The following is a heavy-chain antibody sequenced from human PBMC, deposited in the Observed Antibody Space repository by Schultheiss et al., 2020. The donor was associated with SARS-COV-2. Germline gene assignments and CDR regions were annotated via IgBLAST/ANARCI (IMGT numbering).Heavy chain of an antibody. CDR3: ARGPYDSSGYYYSDELLDY. V-gene: IGHV3-74*01. D-gene: IGHD3-22*01. J-gene: IGHJ4*02. CDR1: GFTFSSYG. Sequence: GESLKISCAASGFTFSSYGMHWVRQAPGKGLEWVSRINSDGSSTSYADSVKGRFTISRDNAKNTLYLQMNSLRAEDTAVYYCARGPYDSSGYYYSDELLDYWGQGTLVTVSS. CDR2: INSDGSST.